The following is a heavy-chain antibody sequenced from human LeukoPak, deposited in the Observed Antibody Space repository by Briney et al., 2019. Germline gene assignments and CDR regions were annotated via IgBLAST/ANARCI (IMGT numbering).Heavy chain of an antibody. Sequence: SETLSLTCTVSGGSISSSSYYWGWIRQPPGKGLEWIGSIYYSGSTYYNPSLKSRVTISVDTSKNQFSLKLSSVTAADTAVYYCARHEWLYYDYWGQGTLVTVSS. J-gene: IGHJ4*02. CDR2: IYYSGST. D-gene: IGHD3-3*01. CDR3: ARHEWLYYDY. V-gene: IGHV4-39*01. CDR1: GGSISSSSYY.